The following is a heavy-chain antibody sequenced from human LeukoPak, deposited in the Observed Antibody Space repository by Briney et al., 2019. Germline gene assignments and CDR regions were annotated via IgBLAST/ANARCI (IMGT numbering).Heavy chain of an antibody. CDR2: IYYSGST. CDR1: GGSFSGYY. Sequence: PSETLSLTCAVYGGSFSGYYWSWIRQPPGKGLEWIGYIYYSGSTNYNPSLKSRVTISVDTSKNQFSLKLSSVTAADTAVYYCARHYDSSAYWYYFDYWGQGTLVTVSS. V-gene: IGHV4-59*08. CDR3: ARHYDSSAYWYYFDY. D-gene: IGHD3-22*01. J-gene: IGHJ4*02.